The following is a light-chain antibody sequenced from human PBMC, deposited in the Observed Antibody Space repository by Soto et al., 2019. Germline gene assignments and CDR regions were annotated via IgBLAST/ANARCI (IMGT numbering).Light chain of an antibody. CDR3: ETWGTGIRV. CDR1: SGHSNYA. CDR2: LNSDGSH. V-gene: IGLV4-69*01. J-gene: IGLJ3*02. Sequence: QSVLTQSPSASASLGASVKLTCTLSSGHSNYAIAWHQQQPEKGPRYLMKLNSDGSHRKGDGIPDRFSGSSSEAERYLTISSLQSEDEADYYCETWGTGIRVFGGGTKLTVL.